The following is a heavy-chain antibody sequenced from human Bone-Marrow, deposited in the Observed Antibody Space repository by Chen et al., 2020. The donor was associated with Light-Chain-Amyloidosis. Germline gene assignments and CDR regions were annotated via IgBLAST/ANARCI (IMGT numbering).Heavy chain of an antibody. Sequence: FPNYWIGWVRQMPGKGLEWMGVIYPDDSDAIYSPSFGGQXXXXXXXXXXXXXXXXXXXXXXXXAMYYCARRRDGYNFDYWGQGTLVTVSS. J-gene: IGHJ4*02. D-gene: IGHD2-15*01. V-gene: IGHV5-51*01. CDR1: FPNYW. CDR2: IYPDDSDA. CDR3: ARRRDGYNFDY.